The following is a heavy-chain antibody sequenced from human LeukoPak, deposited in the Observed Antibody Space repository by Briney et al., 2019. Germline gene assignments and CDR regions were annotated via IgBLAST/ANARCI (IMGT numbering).Heavy chain of an antibody. V-gene: IGHV3-23*01. CDR1: GCTFSNFA. J-gene: IGHJ4*02. Sequence: PGGSLRLSCAASGCTFSNFAMDWVRQAPGKGLEWVSAISGRGDSTYYTGSVEGRFTISRDNSKNTMSLQMNSLLVDDTAVYYCARQPDISVAGRIDSWGQGTLVTVSS. D-gene: IGHD6-19*01. CDR3: ARQPDISVAGRIDS. CDR2: ISGRGDST.